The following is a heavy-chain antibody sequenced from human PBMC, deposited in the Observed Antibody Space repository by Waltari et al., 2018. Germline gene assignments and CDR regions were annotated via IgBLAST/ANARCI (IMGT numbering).Heavy chain of an antibody. CDR2: FNPKRGGT. D-gene: IGHD3-10*01. Sequence: QVQLVQSGAEVKKPGASVKVSCKASGYTFTGYYMHWVRQAPGQGLEWMGWFNPKRGGTNNEQKFQGRVTMTRDTSISTAYMELSRLRSDDTAVYYCASPAGPDDPFDIWGRGTMVTVSS. V-gene: IGHV1-2*02. CDR1: GYTFTGYY. CDR3: ASPAGPDDPFDI. J-gene: IGHJ3*02.